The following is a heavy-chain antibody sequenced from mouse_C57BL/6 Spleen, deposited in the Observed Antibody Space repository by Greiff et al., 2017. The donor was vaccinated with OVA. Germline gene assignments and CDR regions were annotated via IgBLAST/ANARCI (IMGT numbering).Heavy chain of an antibody. CDR3: TGRTFVLFAY. CDR2: IRLKSDNYAT. CDR1: GFTFSNYW. J-gene: IGHJ3*01. Sequence: EVQLVESGGGLVQPGGSMKLSCVASGFTFSNYWMNWVRQSPEKGLEWVAQIRLKSDNYATHYAESVKGRFTISRDDSKSSVYLQMNNLRAEDTGIYYCTGRTFVLFAYWGQGTLVTVSA. V-gene: IGHV6-3*01.